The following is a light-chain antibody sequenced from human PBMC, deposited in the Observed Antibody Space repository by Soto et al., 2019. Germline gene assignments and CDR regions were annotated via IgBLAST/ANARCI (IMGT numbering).Light chain of an antibody. CDR3: QQYDSYSYT. CDR2: DAS. J-gene: IGKJ2*01. CDR1: QTIGNW. Sequence: IPMTQSPSTLSASVGDRVTITCRAIQTIGNWLAWYQQKTGKAPKLLIYDASSLERGVPSRFSGSRSGTEFTLTISSLQHDDFATYDCQQYDSYSYTFGQGTKLEIK. V-gene: IGKV1-5*01.